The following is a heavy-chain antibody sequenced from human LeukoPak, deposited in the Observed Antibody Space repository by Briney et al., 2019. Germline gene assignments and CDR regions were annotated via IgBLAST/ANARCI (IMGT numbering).Heavy chain of an antibody. V-gene: IGHV3-11*04. D-gene: IGHD2-2*01. CDR1: GFTFSDYY. J-gene: IGHJ6*03. Sequence: PGGSLRLSCAASGFTFSDYYMSWIRQAPGKGLEWVSYISSSGSTIYYADSVKGRFTISRDNAKNSLYLQMYSLRAEDTAVYYCARTRGYDYYYMDVWGKGTTVTVSS. CDR3: ARTRGYDYYYMDV. CDR2: ISSSGSTI.